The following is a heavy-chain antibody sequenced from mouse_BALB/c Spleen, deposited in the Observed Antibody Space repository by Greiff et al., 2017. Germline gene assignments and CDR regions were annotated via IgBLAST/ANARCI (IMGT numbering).Heavy chain of an antibody. CDR2: ISNGGGST. J-gene: IGHJ4*01. CDR3: ARPPYGNYYAMDY. D-gene: IGHD2-1*01. V-gene: IGHV5-12-2*01. CDR1: GFTFSSYT. Sequence: EVKVVESGGGLVQPGGSLKLSCAASGFTFSSYTMSWVRQTPEKRLEWVAYISNGGGSTYYPDTVKGRFTISRDNAKNTLYLQMSSLKSEDTAMYYCARPPYGNYYAMDYWGQGTSVTVSS.